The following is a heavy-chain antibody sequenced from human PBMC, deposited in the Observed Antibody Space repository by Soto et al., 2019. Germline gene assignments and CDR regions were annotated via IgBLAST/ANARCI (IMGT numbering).Heavy chain of an antibody. D-gene: IGHD3-16*02. V-gene: IGHV3-23*01. CDR2: ISGSGGST. Sequence: PGGSLRLSCAASGFTFSSYAMSWVRQAPGKGLEWVSAISGSGGSTYYADSVKGRFTISRDNSKNTLYLQMNSLRAEDTAVYYCAKDPYYDYIWGSYRAEVFDYWGQGTLVTVSS. CDR1: GFTFSSYA. CDR3: AKDPYYDYIWGSYRAEVFDY. J-gene: IGHJ4*02.